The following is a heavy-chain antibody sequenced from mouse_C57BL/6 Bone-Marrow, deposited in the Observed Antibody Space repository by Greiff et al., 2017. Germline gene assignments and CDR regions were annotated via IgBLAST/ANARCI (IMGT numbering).Heavy chain of an antibody. CDR3: AFYDYYYFDY. CDR1: GFNIKDDY. CDR2: IDPENGDT. J-gene: IGHJ2*01. V-gene: IGHV14-4*01. Sequence: VQLQQSGAELVRPGASVKLSCTASGFNIKDDYMHWVKQRPEQGLEWIGWIDPENGDTEYASKFQGKATITADTSSNTAYLQLSSLTSEDTAVYYCAFYDYYYFDYWGQGTTLTVSS. D-gene: IGHD2-4*01.